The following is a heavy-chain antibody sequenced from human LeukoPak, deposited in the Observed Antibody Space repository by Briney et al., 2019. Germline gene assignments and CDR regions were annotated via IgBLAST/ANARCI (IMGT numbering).Heavy chain of an antibody. D-gene: IGHD6-13*01. J-gene: IGHJ4*02. CDR2: IYYSGST. V-gene: IGHV4-31*03. Sequence: KPSETLSLTCTVSGGSISSDGYYWTWIRQHPGKGLEWIGNIYYSGSTYYNPSLKSRVTISVDTSKNQFSLKLSSVTAADTAVYYCARGSPAATALDYRGQGTLVTVSS. CDR1: GGSISSDGYY. CDR3: ARGSPAATALDY.